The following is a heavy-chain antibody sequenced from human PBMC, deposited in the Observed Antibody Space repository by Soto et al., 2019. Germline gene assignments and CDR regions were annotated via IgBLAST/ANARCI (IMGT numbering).Heavy chain of an antibody. CDR1: VYTFTGYC. Sequence: QVQLVQSGAEVKKPGASVKVSCKASVYTFTGYCMHVARQAPGQGREWIGWINPNSGGTNYSHIFQGWVTMTRDTSISTAYMELSRLRSDDTAVYYCAREGSTTVTTPNFDYWGQGTLVTVSS. J-gene: IGHJ4*02. V-gene: IGHV1-2*04. CDR2: INPNSGGT. D-gene: IGHD4-17*01. CDR3: AREGSTTVTTPNFDY.